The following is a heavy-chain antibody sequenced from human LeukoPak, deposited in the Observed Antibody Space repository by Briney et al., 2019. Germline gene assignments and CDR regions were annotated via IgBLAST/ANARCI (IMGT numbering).Heavy chain of an antibody. Sequence: GASVKVSCKASGYTFTGYYMHWVRQAPGQGLEWMGWINPNSGGTNYAQKFQGRVTMTRDTSISTAYMELSRLRSDDTAVYYCARAYCSSTSCYTAGYWGQGTLVTDSS. CDR1: GYTFTGYY. J-gene: IGHJ4*02. V-gene: IGHV1-2*02. CDR3: ARAYCSSTSCYTAGY. D-gene: IGHD2-2*02. CDR2: INPNSGGT.